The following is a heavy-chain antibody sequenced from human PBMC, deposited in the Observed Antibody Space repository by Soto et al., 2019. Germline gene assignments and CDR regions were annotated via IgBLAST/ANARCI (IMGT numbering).Heavy chain of an antibody. V-gene: IGHV1-18*01. CDR1: GYTFSNYG. J-gene: IGHJ4*02. CDR3: ARDSPVAAD. Sequence: ASVKVSCKASGYTFSNYGTSWVRQAPGQGLEWMGWISGFNGKTHYAQKFQGRVTMTTDTFTSTAYLELRSLRSDDTAVYYCARDSPVAADWGQGTLVTVSS. CDR2: ISGFNGKT. D-gene: IGHD6-19*01.